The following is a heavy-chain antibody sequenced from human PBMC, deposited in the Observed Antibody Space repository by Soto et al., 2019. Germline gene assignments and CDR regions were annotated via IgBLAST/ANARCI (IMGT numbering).Heavy chain of an antibody. CDR1: GFTFSSYS. D-gene: IGHD2-2*01. Sequence: PGGSLRLSCAASGFTFSSYSMNWVRQAPGKGLEWVSSISSSSSYIYYADSVKGRFTTSRDNARNSLYLQMNSLRAEDTALYYCASLAEVYCSSTSCYSGRFDYWGRRTLFTASS. CDR2: ISSSSSYI. J-gene: IGHJ4*02. CDR3: ASLAEVYCSSTSCYSGRFDY. V-gene: IGHV3-21*01.